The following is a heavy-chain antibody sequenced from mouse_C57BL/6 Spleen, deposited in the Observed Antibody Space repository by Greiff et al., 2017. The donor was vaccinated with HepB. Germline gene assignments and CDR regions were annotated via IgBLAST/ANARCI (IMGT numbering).Heavy chain of an antibody. CDR2: ISYSGST. CDR1: GYSITSGYD. J-gene: IGHJ3*01. V-gene: IGHV3-1*01. D-gene: IGHD2-12*01. CDR3: ARGGAYSSGWFAY. Sequence: EVKLMESGPGMVKPSQSLSLTCTVTGYSITSGYDWHWIRHFPGNKLEWMGYISYSGSTNYNPSLKSRISITHDTSKNHFFLKLNSVTTEDTATYYCARGGAYSSGWFAYWGQGTLVTVSA.